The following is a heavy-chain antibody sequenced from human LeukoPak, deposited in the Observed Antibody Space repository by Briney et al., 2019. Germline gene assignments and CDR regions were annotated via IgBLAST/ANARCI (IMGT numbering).Heavy chain of an antibody. CDR1: GYTFTSYA. J-gene: IGHJ4*02. CDR3: AQRARGNYFDY. CDR2: INTNTGNP. V-gene: IGHV7-4-1*02. Sequence: ASVTVSCKASGYTFTSYAMNWVRQAPGQGLEWMGWINTNTGNPTYAQGFTGRFVFSLDTSVSTAYLQISSLKAEDTAVYYCAQRARGNYFDYWGQGTLVTVSS.